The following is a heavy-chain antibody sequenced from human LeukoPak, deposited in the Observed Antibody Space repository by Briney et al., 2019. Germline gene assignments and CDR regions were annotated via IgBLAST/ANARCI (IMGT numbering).Heavy chain of an antibody. CDR2: TRNKANSYTT. J-gene: IGHJ4*02. D-gene: IGHD1-20*01. V-gene: IGHV3-72*01. CDR1: GFTFSDYS. Sequence: GGSLRLSCVASGFTFSDYSMDWVRQAPGKGLEWVGRTRNKANSYTTEYAASVKGRLTISRDDSKNSLYLQMNSLKTEDTAVYYCARAPTNWNDFFDYWGQGTLVTVSS. CDR3: ARAPTNWNDFFDY.